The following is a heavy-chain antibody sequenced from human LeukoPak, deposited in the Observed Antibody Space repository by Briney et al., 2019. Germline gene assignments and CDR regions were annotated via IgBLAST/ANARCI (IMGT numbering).Heavy chain of an antibody. CDR2: ITDDGRST. J-gene: IGHJ4*02. V-gene: IGHV3-23*01. D-gene: IGHD6-6*01. CDR3: VKGSAAARPYHFDY. Sequence: GGSLRLSCAASGLTFNNYAMSWVRQAPGKGLEWVSAITDDGRSTYSADSVKGRFTISRDNSKNTLYLQMNSLRVEDTAVYFCVKGSAAARPYHFDYWGQGTLVAVSS. CDR1: GLTFNNYA.